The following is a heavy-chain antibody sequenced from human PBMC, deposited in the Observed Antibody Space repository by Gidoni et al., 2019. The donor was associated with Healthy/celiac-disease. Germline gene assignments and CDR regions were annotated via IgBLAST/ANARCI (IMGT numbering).Heavy chain of an antibody. V-gene: IGHV3-7*01. CDR1: GFTFSRYW. J-gene: IGHJ3*02. Sequence: EVQLVESGGGLVQPGGSLRLSCAASGFTFSRYWMSWVRQASGKGLEWVANIKQDGSENYYVGSVKGRFTISRDNAKNSLYLQMNSLRAEDTAVYYCARDRGPDAFDIWGQGTMVTVSS. CDR3: ARDRGPDAFDI. CDR2: IKQDGSEN.